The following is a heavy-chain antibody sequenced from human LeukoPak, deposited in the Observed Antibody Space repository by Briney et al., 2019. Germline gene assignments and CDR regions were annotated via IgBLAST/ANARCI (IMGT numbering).Heavy chain of an antibody. D-gene: IGHD6-19*01. CDR3: ARAGYSSGWYDY. Sequence: SETLSPTCTVSGGSISSHYWSWIRQPPGKGLEWIGYIYYSGSTNYNPSLKSRVTISVDTSKNQFSLKPSSVTAADTAVYYCARAGYSSGWYDYWGQGTLVTVSS. J-gene: IGHJ4*02. CDR2: IYYSGST. CDR1: GGSISSHY. V-gene: IGHV4-59*11.